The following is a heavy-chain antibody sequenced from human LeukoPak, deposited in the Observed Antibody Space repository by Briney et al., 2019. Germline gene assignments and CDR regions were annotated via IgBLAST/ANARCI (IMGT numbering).Heavy chain of an antibody. Sequence: PGGSLRLSCAASGFTFSSYSMNWVRQAPGKGLEWVSSISSSSSYIYYADSVKGRFTISRDNAKNSLYLQVNSLRAEDTAVYYCARGGYFDWLSDYYYYMDVWGKGTTVTISS. CDR1: GFTFSSYS. V-gene: IGHV3-21*01. CDR3: ARGGYFDWLSDYYYYMDV. CDR2: ISSSSSYI. J-gene: IGHJ6*03. D-gene: IGHD3-9*01.